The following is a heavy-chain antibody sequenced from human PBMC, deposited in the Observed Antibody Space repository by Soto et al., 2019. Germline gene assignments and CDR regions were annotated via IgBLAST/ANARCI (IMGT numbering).Heavy chain of an antibody. V-gene: IGHV1-69*06. CDR1: GGTFSSYA. Sequence: SVKVSCKASGGTFSSYAISWVRQAPGQGLEWMGGIIPIFGTANYAQKFQGRVTITADKSTSTAYMELSSLRSEDTAVYYCAREGRAARVYYGMDVWGQGATVTVSS. CDR3: AREGRAARVYYGMDV. D-gene: IGHD6-6*01. J-gene: IGHJ6*02. CDR2: IIPIFGTA.